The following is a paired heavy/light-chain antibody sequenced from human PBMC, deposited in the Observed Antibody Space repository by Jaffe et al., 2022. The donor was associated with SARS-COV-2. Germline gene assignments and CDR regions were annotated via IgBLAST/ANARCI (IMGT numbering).Heavy chain of an antibody. CDR3: ARDYSSNWPPAY. D-gene: IGHD6-13*01. Sequence: QVQLQESGPGLVKPSETLSLTCSVSGGSISSSYWSWIRQSPGKGLEWIGYIYYTGTTKYNPSLKSRVTMSVDTSKNQFSLKLTSVTSADTAVYYCARDYSSNWPPAYWGQGTLVTVSS. CDR1: GGSISSSY. CDR2: IYYTGTT. V-gene: IGHV4-59*01. J-gene: IGHJ4*02.
Light chain of an antibody. CDR1: NSNIGSNY. J-gene: IGLJ2*01. V-gene: IGLV1-47*01. Sequence: QSVLTQPPSASGTPGQRVTISCSGSNSNIGSNYVYWYQQLPGTAPKLLIYRNNQRPSGVPDRFSGSKSGTSASLAISGLRSEDEADYYCAAWDDSLSGYVIFGGGTKLTVL. CDR2: RNN. CDR3: AAWDDSLSGYVI.